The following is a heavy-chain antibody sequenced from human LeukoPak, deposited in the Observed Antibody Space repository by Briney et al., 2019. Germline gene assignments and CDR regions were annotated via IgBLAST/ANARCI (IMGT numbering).Heavy chain of an antibody. CDR2: IWYDGTNK. D-gene: IGHD6-19*01. J-gene: IGHJ6*02. V-gene: IGHV3-33*01. CDR1: GHTFSTYG. Sequence: GGSLRLSCAASGHTFSTYGMHWVRQAPGKGLEWVAVIWYDGTNKYYADSVKGRFTISRDDSKNTLYLQMNSLRAEDTAVYYCARSVAGAGAFTRYGMDVWGQGTTVTVSS. CDR3: ARSVAGAGAFTRYGMDV.